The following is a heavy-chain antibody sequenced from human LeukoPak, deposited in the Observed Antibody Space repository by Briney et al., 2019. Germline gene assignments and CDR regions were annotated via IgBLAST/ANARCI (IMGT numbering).Heavy chain of an antibody. V-gene: IGHV3-7*05. CDR2: IKQDGSDK. CDR1: GFTFSSYW. J-gene: IGHJ3*02. Sequence: GGSLRLSCVASGFTFSSYWMTWVRQAPGEGLEWVANIKQDGSDKYYVDSVKGRFTISRDNAKNSLYLQMNSLRPEDTAVYYCARDPTVTNFHDAFDIWGQGTMVTVSS. D-gene: IGHD4-17*01. CDR3: ARDPTVTNFHDAFDI.